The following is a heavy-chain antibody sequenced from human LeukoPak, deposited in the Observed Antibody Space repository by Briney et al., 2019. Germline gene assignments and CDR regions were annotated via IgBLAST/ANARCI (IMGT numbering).Heavy chain of an antibody. CDR2: IYYSGST. J-gene: IGHJ3*02. D-gene: IGHD3-22*01. CDR1: GGSISSGDYY. Sequence: SETLSLTCTVSGGSISSGDYYWSWIRQPPGKGLEWIGYIYYSGSTCYNPSLKSRVTISVDTSKNQFSLKLSSVTAADTAVYYCARETSYYDSSGYYLGGAFDIWGQGTMVTVSS. V-gene: IGHV4-30-4*01. CDR3: ARETSYYDSSGYYLGGAFDI.